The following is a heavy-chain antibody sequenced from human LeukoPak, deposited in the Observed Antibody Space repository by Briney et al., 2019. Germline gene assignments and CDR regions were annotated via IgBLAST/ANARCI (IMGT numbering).Heavy chain of an antibody. V-gene: IGHV1-18*01. Sequence: ASVKVSCKASGYTFTSYGISWVRQAPGQGLEWMGWISAYNGNTNYAQKLQGRVTMTRNTSISTAYMELRSLRSDDTAVYYCARVEHVLLWFGELEGPDAFDIWGQGTMVTVSS. CDR3: ARVEHVLLWFGELEGPDAFDI. D-gene: IGHD3-10*01. CDR1: GYTFTSYG. J-gene: IGHJ3*02. CDR2: ISAYNGNT.